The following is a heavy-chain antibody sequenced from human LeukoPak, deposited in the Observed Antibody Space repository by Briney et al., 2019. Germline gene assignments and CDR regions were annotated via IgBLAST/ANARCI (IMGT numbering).Heavy chain of an antibody. Sequence: GASVKVSCKASGYTFTSYDINWVRQATGQGLEWMGWMNPNSGNTGYAQKFQGRVTITRNTSISTAYMELSSLRSEDTAVHYCARVKPWDGYNPYYFDYWGQGTLVTVSS. J-gene: IGHJ4*02. D-gene: IGHD5-24*01. CDR2: MNPNSGNT. V-gene: IGHV1-8*03. CDR3: ARVKPWDGYNPYYFDY. CDR1: GYTFTSYD.